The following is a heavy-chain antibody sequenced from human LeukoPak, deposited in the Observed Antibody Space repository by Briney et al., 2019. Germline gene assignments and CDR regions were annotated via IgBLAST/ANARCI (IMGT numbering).Heavy chain of an antibody. CDR1: GFTFSAHY. V-gene: IGHV3-11*04. J-gene: IGHJ4*02. CDR3: VRTARLSDY. CDR2: ISNDGITI. D-gene: IGHD6-6*01. Sequence: PGGSLRLSCAASGFTFSAHYMSWIRQAPGKGLEWVSYISNDGITINYADSVKGRFTVSRDNAKNSLYLQMNSLRVEDTAVYYCVRTARLSDYWGQGTPVTVSS.